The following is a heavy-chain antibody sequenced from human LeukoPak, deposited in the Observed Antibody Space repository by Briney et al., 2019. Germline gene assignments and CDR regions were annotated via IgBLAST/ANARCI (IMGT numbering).Heavy chain of an antibody. V-gene: IGHV1-18*01. J-gene: IGHJ4*02. CDR1: GGTFSSYA. Sequence: ASVKVSCKASGGTFSSYAISWVRQAPGQGLEWMGWISAYNGNTNYAQKLQGRVTMTTDTSTSTAYMELRSLRSDDTAVYYCARKASSGYYAGWGQGTLVTVSS. CDR2: ISAYNGNT. CDR3: ARKASSGYYAG. D-gene: IGHD3-22*01.